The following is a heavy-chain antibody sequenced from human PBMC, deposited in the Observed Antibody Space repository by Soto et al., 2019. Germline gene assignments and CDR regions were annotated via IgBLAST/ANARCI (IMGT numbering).Heavy chain of an antibody. J-gene: IGHJ4*02. D-gene: IGHD2-21*01. CDR3: ARGRTVRDHDDFDL. V-gene: IGHV3-30-3*01. CDR1: GFTFSSYS. Sequence: LRLSCAASGFTFSSYSMHWVRQAPGKGLEWVAAMSYDGNSKYFADSVKGRFTISRDNSKNTLSLQMNSLGAEDSAVYYCARGRTVRDHDDFDLWGQGTLVTVSS. CDR2: MSYDGNSK.